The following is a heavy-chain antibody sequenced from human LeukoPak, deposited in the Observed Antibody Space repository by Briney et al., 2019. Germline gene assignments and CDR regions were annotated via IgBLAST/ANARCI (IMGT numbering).Heavy chain of an antibody. V-gene: IGHV3-30*02. CDR3: AKDRLDTMLRGRYYFDS. CDR1: GFTFSSYW. D-gene: IGHD3-10*01. J-gene: IGHJ4*02. CDR2: IRFDGSDK. Sequence: GGSLRLSCAASGFTFSSYWMSWVRQAPGKGLEWVAFIRFDGSDKYYADSVKGRFTISRDNSEKMLYLQMNSLRAEDTAVYYCAKDRLDTMLRGRYYFDSWGQGTLVTVSS.